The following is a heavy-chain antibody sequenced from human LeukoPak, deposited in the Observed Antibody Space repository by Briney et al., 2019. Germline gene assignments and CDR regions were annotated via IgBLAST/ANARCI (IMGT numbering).Heavy chain of an antibody. J-gene: IGHJ6*03. V-gene: IGHV1-69*05. CDR2: IIPIFGTA. CDR1: GGTFSSYA. CDR3: ASAPSNIVVVPAPRYYMDV. Sequence: ASVKVSCKASGGTFSSYAISWVRQAPGQGLEWMGGIIPIFGTANYAQKFQGRVTITTDESTSTAYMELSSLRSEDTAVYYCASAPSNIVVVPAPRYYMDVWGKGTTVTVSS. D-gene: IGHD2-2*01.